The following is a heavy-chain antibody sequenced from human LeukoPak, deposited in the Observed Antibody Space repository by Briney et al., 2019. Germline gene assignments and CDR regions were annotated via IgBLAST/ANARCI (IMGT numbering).Heavy chain of an antibody. V-gene: IGHV3-23*01. CDR3: AKDEKAIVVVPAAISFYFDY. CDR1: GFTFSSYA. Sequence: GGSLRLSCAASGFTFSSYAMSWVRQAPGKGLEWVSAISGSGGSTYYADFVKGRFTISRDNSKNTLYLQMNSLRAEDTAVYYCAKDEKAIVVVPAAISFYFDYWGQGTLVTVSS. CDR2: ISGSGGST. J-gene: IGHJ4*02. D-gene: IGHD2-2*02.